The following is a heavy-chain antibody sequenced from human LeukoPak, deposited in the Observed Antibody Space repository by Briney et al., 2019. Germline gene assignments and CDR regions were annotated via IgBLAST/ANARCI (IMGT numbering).Heavy chain of an antibody. Sequence: ASVKVSCKASGYIFTDYYIHWVRQARGQGLEWMGWINPNSGGTYFAQKFEARVTLTRDTAIDTPSMGMGGLISDDTAVYYCAKPQYSFGSGATRPLFDYWGQGTLVTVSS. CDR3: AKPQYSFGSGATRPLFDY. V-gene: IGHV1-2*02. CDR1: GYIFTDYY. D-gene: IGHD3-10*01. CDR2: INPNSGGT. J-gene: IGHJ4*02.